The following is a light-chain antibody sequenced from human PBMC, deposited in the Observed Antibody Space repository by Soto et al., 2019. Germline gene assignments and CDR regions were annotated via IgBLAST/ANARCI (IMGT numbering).Light chain of an antibody. J-gene: IGKJ5*01. CDR2: GAS. V-gene: IGKV3-20*01. CDR1: QSVSSSY. Sequence: EIVITQYPGTLSLSPGERATLSCRASQSVSSSYLAWYQQKPGQAPSILLYGASSRDTAIPDRFSGSGSGTDFTLTISRLEPEDFAVYYCQQYGSSPPGITFGQGTRLEIK. CDR3: QQYGSSPPGIT.